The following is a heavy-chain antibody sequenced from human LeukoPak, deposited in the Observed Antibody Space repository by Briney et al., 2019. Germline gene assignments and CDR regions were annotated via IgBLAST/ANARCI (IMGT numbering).Heavy chain of an antibody. CDR3: AREAYCGGDCYSGFDY. Sequence: SETLSLTCTVSGGSIGNYFWNWVRQPAGKGLEWIGRIYTSGTTNYNPSLKSRVTISVDTSKNQFSLKLSSVTAADTAVYYCAREAYCGGDCYSGFDYWGQGTLVTVSS. J-gene: IGHJ4*02. V-gene: IGHV4-4*07. CDR1: GGSIGNYF. D-gene: IGHD2-21*02. CDR2: IYTSGTT.